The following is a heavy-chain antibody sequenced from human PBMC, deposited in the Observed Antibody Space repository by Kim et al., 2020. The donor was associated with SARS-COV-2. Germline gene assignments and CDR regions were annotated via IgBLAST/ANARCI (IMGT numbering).Heavy chain of an antibody. CDR3: ARGLYCTSSNCYSYFDY. V-gene: IGHV3-30*04. CDR2: ILYDGRNQ. J-gene: IGHJ4*01. CDR1: GFAFGTYT. Sequence: GGSLRLSCAASGFAFGTYTMHWVRQAPGKGLEWVAVILYDGRNQYYGDSVKGRFTISRDDSKYTLYLQMDSLRPEDTDIYYCARGLYCTSSNCYSYFDY. D-gene: IGHD2-2*01.